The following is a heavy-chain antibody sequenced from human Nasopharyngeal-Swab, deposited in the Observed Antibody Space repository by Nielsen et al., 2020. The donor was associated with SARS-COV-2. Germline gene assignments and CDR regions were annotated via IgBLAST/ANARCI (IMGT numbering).Heavy chain of an antibody. CDR3: ARDLGGGYCTTTNCPGS. Sequence: GESLKISCVASGVIFSNYWMHWVRQAPGKGLVWVSRINEDGSRTDYADSVKGRFTISRDNAKNTLYLQMNSLRVDDTAVYYCARDLGGGYCTTTNCPGSWGQGTLVTVSS. CDR2: INEDGSRT. CDR1: GVIFSNYW. V-gene: IGHV3-74*01. J-gene: IGHJ1*01. D-gene: IGHD2-2*01.